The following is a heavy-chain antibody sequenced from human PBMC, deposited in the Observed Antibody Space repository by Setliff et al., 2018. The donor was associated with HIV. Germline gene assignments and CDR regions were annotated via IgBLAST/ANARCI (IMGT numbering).Heavy chain of an antibody. CDR3: ARRPYFYGSGNLNFFDF. D-gene: IGHD3-10*01. J-gene: IGHJ4*02. V-gene: IGHV5-51*01. Sequence: GESLKISCKGSGYSFPSYWIGWVRQMPGKGLEWLGIFYPGDSDVRYSPSFQGQVTLSADKSISTAYLHWSSLQASDTAIYYCARRPYFYGSGNLNFFDFWGQGTLVTVSS. CDR1: GYSFPSYW. CDR2: FYPGDSDV.